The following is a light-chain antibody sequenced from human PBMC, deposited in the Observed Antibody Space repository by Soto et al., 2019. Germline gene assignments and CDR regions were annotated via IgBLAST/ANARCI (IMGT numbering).Light chain of an antibody. J-gene: IGLJ2*01. V-gene: IGLV1-47*01. CDR2: TNN. CDR3: AAWDDSLSGRV. CDR1: SSNTGSNY. Sequence: QSVLTQPPSASGAPGQRVTISCSGSSSNTGSNYVYWYQQLPGTAPKLLIDTNNQRPSGVPDRFSGSKSGTSASLAISGLRSEDEANHYCAAWDDSLSGRVFGGGTKLTVL.